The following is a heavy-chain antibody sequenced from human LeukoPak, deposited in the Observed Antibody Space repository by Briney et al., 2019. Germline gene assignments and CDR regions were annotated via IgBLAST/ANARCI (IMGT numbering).Heavy chain of an antibody. V-gene: IGHV3-48*03. CDR3: ARADYGDYGVDY. CDR1: GFIFSSYE. D-gene: IGHD4-17*01. CDR2: ITSDAYI. J-gene: IGHJ4*02. Sequence: GGSLRLSCAASGFIFSSYEMNWFRQAPGKGLEWVSSITSDAYIYYADSLKGRFSISRDNAKNSVYLQMISLRAEDTAVYYCARADYGDYGVDYWGQGTLVTVSS.